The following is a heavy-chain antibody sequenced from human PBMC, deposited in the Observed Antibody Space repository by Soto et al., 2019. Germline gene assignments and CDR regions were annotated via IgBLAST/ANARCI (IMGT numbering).Heavy chain of an antibody. V-gene: IGHV3-74*01. J-gene: IGHJ6*02. CDR2: INGDGSST. D-gene: IGHD5-12*01. CDR1: GFAFDSHW. CDR3: ARGIQWRYGMDV. Sequence: EVQLVESGGGLVQPGGSLRLSCAAAGFAFDSHWMHWVRQAPGKGLVWVSRINGDGSSTFYADSVKGRFTISRDHARNTVYLQMNRLRADDTAVYYCARGIQWRYGMDVWGQGTTVTVSS.